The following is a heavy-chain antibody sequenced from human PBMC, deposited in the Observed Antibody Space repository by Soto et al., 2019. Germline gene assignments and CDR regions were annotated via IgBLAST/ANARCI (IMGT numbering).Heavy chain of an antibody. Sequence: SQTLSLTFTVSGVSINIAIYCWSWIRQSPDKGLEWIGHIYDGGTTYSSPSLKGRVTISADTSETQFSLKLNSVSAADTAVYYCASGPSGDKVVYWSQG. CDR3: ASGPSGDKVVY. CDR1: GVSINIAIYC. CDR2: IYDGGTT. V-gene: IGHV4-30-4*01. D-gene: IGHD7-27*01. J-gene: IGHJ4*02.